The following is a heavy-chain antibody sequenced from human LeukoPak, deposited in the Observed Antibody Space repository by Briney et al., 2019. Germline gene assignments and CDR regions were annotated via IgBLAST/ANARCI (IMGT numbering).Heavy chain of an antibody. Sequence: ASVKVSCKSSGYTFTGYYMHWVRQAPGQGLEWMGWINPNSGGTNYAQKFQGRVTMTRDTSISTAYMELSRLRSDDTAVYYCARGASGVYTVTTSWFDPWGEGTLVTVSS. D-gene: IGHD4-17*01. CDR2: INPNSGGT. CDR1: GYTFTGYY. V-gene: IGHV1-2*02. J-gene: IGHJ5*02. CDR3: ARGASGVYTVTTSWFDP.